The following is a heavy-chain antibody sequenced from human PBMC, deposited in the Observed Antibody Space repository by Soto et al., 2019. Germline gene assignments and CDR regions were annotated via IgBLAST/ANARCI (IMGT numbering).Heavy chain of an antibody. J-gene: IGHJ4*02. Sequence: GGSLRLSCAASGFTFSSYGMHWVRQAPGKGLEWVAVISYDGSNKYYADSVKGRFTISRDNSKNTLYLQMNSLRAEDTAVYYCAKDPSGISSSWPRGNYWGQGTLVTVSS. CDR1: GFTFSSYG. V-gene: IGHV3-30*18. CDR3: AKDPSGISSSWPRGNY. CDR2: ISYDGSNK. D-gene: IGHD6-13*01.